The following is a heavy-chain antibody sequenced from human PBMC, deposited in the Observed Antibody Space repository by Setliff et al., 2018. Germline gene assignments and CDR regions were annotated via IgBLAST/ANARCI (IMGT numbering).Heavy chain of an antibody. CDR3: ARHYGGGYKHFDY. CDR1: GGSISSPSYF. V-gene: IGHV4-39*01. CDR2: IYYSGSS. Sequence: SETLSLTCTVSGGSISSPSYFWGWVRQPPGKEMEWIATIYYSGSSYYNPSLKSRLTISVDTSKNLFSLKLSSVTTADTAVYYCARHYGGGYKHFDYWDQGTLVTVSS. D-gene: IGHD5-12*01. J-gene: IGHJ4*02.